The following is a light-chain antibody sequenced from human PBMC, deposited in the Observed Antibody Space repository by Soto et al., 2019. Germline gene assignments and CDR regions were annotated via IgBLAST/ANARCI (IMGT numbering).Light chain of an antibody. Sequence: ALTQPASVSGSPGQSTTISCTGTSSDVGGYNYVSWYQQHPGKAPKLMIYEVTNRPSGVSNRFSGSKSGNTASLTISGLQAEDEADYYCSSYTSSSTYGFGTGTKVTVL. CDR1: SSDVGGYNY. J-gene: IGLJ1*01. CDR3: SSYTSSSTYG. V-gene: IGLV2-14*01. CDR2: EVT.